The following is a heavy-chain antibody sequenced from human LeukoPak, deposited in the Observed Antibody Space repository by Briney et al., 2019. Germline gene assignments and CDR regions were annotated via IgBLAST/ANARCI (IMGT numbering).Heavy chain of an antibody. V-gene: IGHV4-38-2*02. J-gene: IGHJ4*02. Sequence: PSETLSLTCTVSGYSISSGYYWGWIRQPPGKGLEWIGSIYHSGSTYYNPSLKSRVTISVDTSKNQFSLKLSSVTAADTAVYYCARVYYYGSGSYYNGFDYWGQGTLVTVSS. CDR1: GYSISSGYY. CDR2: IYHSGST. D-gene: IGHD3-10*01. CDR3: ARVYYYGSGSYYNGFDY.